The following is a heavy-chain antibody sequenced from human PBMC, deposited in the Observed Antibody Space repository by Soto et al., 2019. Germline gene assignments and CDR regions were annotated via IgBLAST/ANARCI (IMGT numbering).Heavy chain of an antibody. CDR3: ARDLRYYDILTGYYNPGYYYGMDV. Sequence: GGSLRLSCAASGFTFSSYGMHWVRQAPGKGLEWVAVIWYDGSNKYYADSVKGRFTISRDNSKNTLYLQMNSLRAEDTAVYYCARDLRYYDILTGYYNPGYYYGMDVWGQGTTVTVSS. D-gene: IGHD3-9*01. CDR2: IWYDGSNK. CDR1: GFTFSSYG. V-gene: IGHV3-33*01. J-gene: IGHJ6*02.